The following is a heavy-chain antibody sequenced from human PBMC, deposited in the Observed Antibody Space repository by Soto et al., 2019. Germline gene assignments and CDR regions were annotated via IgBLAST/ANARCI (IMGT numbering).Heavy chain of an antibody. CDR1: GFTFSSYE. V-gene: IGHV3-48*03. D-gene: IGHD1-26*01. J-gene: IGHJ4*02. Sequence: PVGSLRLSCAASGFTFSSYEMNWVRQAPGKGLEWVSYISSSGSTIYYADSVKGRFTISRDNAKNSLYLQMNSLRAEDTAVYYCARGGAREQPFDYWGQGTLVTVSS. CDR2: ISSSGSTI. CDR3: ARGGAREQPFDY.